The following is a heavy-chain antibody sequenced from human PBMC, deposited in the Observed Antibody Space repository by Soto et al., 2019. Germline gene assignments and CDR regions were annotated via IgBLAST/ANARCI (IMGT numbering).Heavy chain of an antibody. CDR1: GGTFSSYT. CDR2: IIPILGIA. V-gene: IGHV1-69*02. J-gene: IGHJ4*02. CDR3: ARSNVNIVATSHGAFDY. D-gene: IGHD5-12*01. Sequence: SVKVSCKASGGTFSSYTISWVRQAPGQGLEWMGRIIPILGIANYAQKFQGRVTITADKSTSTAYMELSSLRSEDTAVYYCARSNVNIVATSHGAFDYWGQGTPVTVSS.